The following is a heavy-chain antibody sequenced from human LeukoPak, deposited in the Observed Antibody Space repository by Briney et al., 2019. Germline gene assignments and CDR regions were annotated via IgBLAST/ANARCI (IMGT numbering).Heavy chain of an antibody. J-gene: IGHJ4*02. Sequence: KTGGSLRLSCAASGFTFSDYYMSWIRQAPGKGLEWVSYISSSGSTIYYADSVKGRFTISRDNAKNSLYLQMNSLRAEDTAVYYCARTYYDFWSGYYGSIDYWGQGTLVTVSS. V-gene: IGHV3-11*04. CDR1: GFTFSDYY. CDR3: ARTYYDFWSGYYGSIDY. D-gene: IGHD3-3*01. CDR2: ISSSGSTI.